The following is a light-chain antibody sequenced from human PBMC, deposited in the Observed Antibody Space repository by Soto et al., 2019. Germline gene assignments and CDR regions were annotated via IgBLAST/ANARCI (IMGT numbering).Light chain of an antibody. V-gene: IGLV2-14*01. CDR3: SSYTSSSTLYV. CDR1: SSDVGGYNY. CDR2: EVS. Sequence: QSALPQPASVSGSPGQSITISFTGTSSDVGGYNYVSWYQQHPGKAPKLMIYEVSKRPSGVSNRFSGSKSGNTASLTISGLQSEDEADYYCSSYTSSSTLYVFGTGTKLTVL. J-gene: IGLJ1*01.